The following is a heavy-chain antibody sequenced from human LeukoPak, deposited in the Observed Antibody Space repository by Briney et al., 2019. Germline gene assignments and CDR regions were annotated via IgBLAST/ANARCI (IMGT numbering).Heavy chain of an antibody. Sequence: GGSLRLSCAASGFTFSSYAMSWVRQAPGKGLEWVSAISGSGGSTYYADSVKGRFTISRDNAKNSLYLQMNSLRAEDTAVYYCARDDDSSRDWGQGTLVTVSS. CDR1: GFTFSSYA. D-gene: IGHD3-22*01. V-gene: IGHV3-23*01. J-gene: IGHJ4*02. CDR2: ISGSGGST. CDR3: ARDDDSSRD.